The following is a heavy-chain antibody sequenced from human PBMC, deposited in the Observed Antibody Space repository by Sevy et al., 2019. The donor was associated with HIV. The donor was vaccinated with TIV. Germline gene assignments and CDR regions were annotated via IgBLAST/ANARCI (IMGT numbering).Heavy chain of an antibody. CDR3: ARDFGRGSWYFDY. V-gene: IGHV3-66*01. CDR1: GFTVSSNY. CDR2: IYAGGST. Sequence: GGSLRLSCAVSGFTVSSNYMSWVRQAPGKGLEWVSVIYAGGSTYYADSVKGRFTISRDNSKNIVNLQMNSLRAEDTAVYYCARDFGRGSWYFDYWGQGTLVTVSS. D-gene: IGHD3-10*01. J-gene: IGHJ4*02.